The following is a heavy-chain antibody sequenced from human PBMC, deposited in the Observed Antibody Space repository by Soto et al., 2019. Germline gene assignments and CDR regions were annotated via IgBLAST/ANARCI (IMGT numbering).Heavy chain of an antibody. Sequence: SETLSLTCAVSGGSISSGGYSWSWIRQPPGKGQEWIGYTYHSGSTYYNPSLKSRVTISVDRSKNQFSLKLSSVTAADTAVYYCARAHYGDYGYGMDVWGQGTTVTVSS. CDR1: GGSISSGGYS. D-gene: IGHD4-17*01. CDR2: TYHSGST. J-gene: IGHJ6*02. CDR3: ARAHYGDYGYGMDV. V-gene: IGHV4-30-2*01.